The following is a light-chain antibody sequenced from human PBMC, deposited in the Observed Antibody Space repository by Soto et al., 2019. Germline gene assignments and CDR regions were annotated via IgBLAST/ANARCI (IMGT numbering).Light chain of an antibody. CDR1: QSISSW. Sequence: DIQMTQSPSTLSAAVGDRVTITCRASQSISSWLAWYQQKPGKAPKLLIYDASSLESGVPSRFSGSGSGTEFTLTITSLQPGDFATYYCQQYSSYSTFGQGPRWIS. V-gene: IGKV1-5*01. CDR3: QQYSSYST. CDR2: DAS. J-gene: IGKJ2*01.